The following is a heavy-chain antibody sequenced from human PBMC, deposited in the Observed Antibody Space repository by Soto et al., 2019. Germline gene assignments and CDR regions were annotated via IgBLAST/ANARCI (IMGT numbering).Heavy chain of an antibody. CDR2: IYPGDSDT. CDR3: AKHTSISASGSPKYYGMYV. Sequence: GESLKISCKGSGYSFTSYWIGWVRQMPGKGLEWMGIIYPGDSDTRYSPSFQGQVTISADKSISTAYLQWSSLKASDTAMYYCAKHTSISASGSPKYYGMYVWGKGTTVPVS. V-gene: IGHV5-51*01. D-gene: IGHD6-13*01. J-gene: IGHJ6*04. CDR1: GYSFTSYW.